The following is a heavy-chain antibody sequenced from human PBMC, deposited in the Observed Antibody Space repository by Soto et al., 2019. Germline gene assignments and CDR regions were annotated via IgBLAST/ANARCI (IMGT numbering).Heavy chain of an antibody. D-gene: IGHD6-19*01. CDR3: VREVSAWSIRGSFDF. J-gene: IGHJ3*01. V-gene: IGHV3-23*01. Sequence: PGGSLRLSCAASGFTFSNSAMNWVRQVPGEGLEWVSVVSGDGGSASHADSVQGRFTISRDNSMNTLYLQMHSLRAEDTAIYYCVREVSAWSIRGSFDFWGRGTMVTVSS. CDR1: GFTFSNSA. CDR2: VSGDGGSA.